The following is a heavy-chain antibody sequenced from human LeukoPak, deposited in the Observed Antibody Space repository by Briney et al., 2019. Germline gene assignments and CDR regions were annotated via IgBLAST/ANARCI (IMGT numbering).Heavy chain of an antibody. J-gene: IGHJ4*02. Sequence: ASVNVSCKASGYTFTSHGISWVRQAPGQGLEGMGWVSTYNGNTNYVPRYQGRVTMTTDTSTSTAYMELRSLRSDDTAVYYCARDVDTATDQINDYWGQGTLVTVSS. CDR2: VSTYNGNT. CDR1: GYTFTSHG. CDR3: ARDVDTATDQINDY. D-gene: IGHD5-18*01. V-gene: IGHV1-18*04.